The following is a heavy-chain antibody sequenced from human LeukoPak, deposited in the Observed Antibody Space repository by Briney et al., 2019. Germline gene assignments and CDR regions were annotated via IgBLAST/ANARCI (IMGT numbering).Heavy chain of an antibody. CDR2: IYYSGST. Sequence: PSETLSLTCTVSGGSISSGDYYWSWIRQPPEKGLGWIGYIYYSGSTYYNPSLKSRVTISVDTSKNQFSLKLSSVTAADTAVYYCARVKTVRPTISPNFDYWGQGTLVTVSS. CDR1: GGSISSGDYY. V-gene: IGHV4-30-4*01. CDR3: ARVKTVRPTISPNFDY. D-gene: IGHD3-3*02. J-gene: IGHJ4*02.